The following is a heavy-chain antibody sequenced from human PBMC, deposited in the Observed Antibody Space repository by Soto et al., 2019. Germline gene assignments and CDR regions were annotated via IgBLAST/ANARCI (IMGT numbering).Heavy chain of an antibody. CDR3: AKVGGSSPYAFDI. CDR2: ISYDGSNK. V-gene: IGHV3-30*18. D-gene: IGHD1-26*01. CDR1: GFTFSSYG. J-gene: IGHJ3*02. Sequence: PGGSLRLSCAASGFTFSSYGMHWVRQAPGKGLEWVAVISYDGSNKYYADSVKGRFTISRDNSKNTLYLQMNSLRAEDTAVYYCAKVGGSSPYAFDIWGQGTMVTVSS.